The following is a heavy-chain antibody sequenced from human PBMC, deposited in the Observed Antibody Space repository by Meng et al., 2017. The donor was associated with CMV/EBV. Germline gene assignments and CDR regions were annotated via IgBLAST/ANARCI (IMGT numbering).Heavy chain of an antibody. CDR3: ASSAGGHYYYYGMDV. CDR1: GYTFTGYY. CDR2: INPNSGGT. V-gene: IGHV1-2*02. D-gene: IGHD3-10*01. J-gene: IGHJ6*02. Sequence: ASVKVSCKASGYTFTGYYMHWVRQAPGQGLEWMGWINPNSGGTNYAQKFQGRVTMTRDTSISTAYMELSRLRSDDTAVYYCASSAGGHYYYYGMDVWGQGTTVTVSS.